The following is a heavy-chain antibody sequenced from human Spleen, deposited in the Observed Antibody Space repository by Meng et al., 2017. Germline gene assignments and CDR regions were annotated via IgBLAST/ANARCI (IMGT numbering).Heavy chain of an antibody. V-gene: IGHV1-2*06. CDR1: GYTFTSYG. J-gene: IGHJ6*02. D-gene: IGHD6-19*01. CDR3: ARDIAVAGTPYYYYGMDV. CDR2: INPNSGGT. Sequence: ASVKVSCKASGYTFTSYGISWVRQAPGQGLEWMGRINPNSGGTNYAQKFQGRVTMTRDTSISTAYMELSRLRSDDTAVYYCARDIAVAGTPYYYYGMDVWGQGTTVTVSS.